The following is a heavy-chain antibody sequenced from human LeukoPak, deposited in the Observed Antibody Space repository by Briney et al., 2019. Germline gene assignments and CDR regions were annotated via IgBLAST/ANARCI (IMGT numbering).Heavy chain of an antibody. CDR2: ISSSSSYI. D-gene: IGHD3-3*01. CDR3: ARVSPPNYDFWSGYYPYYFDY. CDR1: GFTFSSYS. Sequence: GGSLRLSCAASGFTFSSYSLNWVRQAPAKGVEWVSSISSSSSYIYYADSVKGRFTISRDNAKNSLYLQMNSLRAEDTAVYYCARVSPPNYDFWSGYYPYYFDYWGQGTLVTVSS. J-gene: IGHJ4*02. V-gene: IGHV3-21*01.